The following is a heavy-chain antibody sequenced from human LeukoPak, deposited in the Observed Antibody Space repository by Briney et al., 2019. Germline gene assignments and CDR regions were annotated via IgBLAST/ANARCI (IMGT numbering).Heavy chain of an antibody. V-gene: IGHV4-39*07. J-gene: IGHJ4*02. CDR2: IYYSGST. D-gene: IGHD3-10*01. Sequence: PSETLSLTCTVSGGSISSSSYYWGWIRQPPGKGLEWIGSIYYSGSTYYNPSLKSRVTISVDTSKNQFSLRLSSVTAADTAVYYCARGLAYGSGSYYFDYWGREPWSPSPQ. CDR1: GGSISSSSYY. CDR3: ARGLAYGSGSYYFDY.